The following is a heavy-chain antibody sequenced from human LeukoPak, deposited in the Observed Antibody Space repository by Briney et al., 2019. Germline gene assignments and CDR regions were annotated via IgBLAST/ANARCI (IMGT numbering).Heavy chain of an antibody. CDR1: GGAISSLY. Sequence: SETLSLTCTISGGAISSLYWSWIRQPPGKGLEWMGSIYYSGGTNYNPSLESRVTISVHTSKIQFSLKLSSVTAADTAVYYCARWQYTISSGWFDPWGQGTLVTVSS. J-gene: IGHJ5*02. V-gene: IGHV4-59*11. D-gene: IGHD6-6*01. CDR2: IYYSGGT. CDR3: ARWQYTISSGWFDP.